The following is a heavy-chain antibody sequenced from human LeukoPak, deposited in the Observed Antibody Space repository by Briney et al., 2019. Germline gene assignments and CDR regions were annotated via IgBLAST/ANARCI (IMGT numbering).Heavy chain of an antibody. CDR1: GGSISSSSYY. CDR3: ARTIMITFGGVIAYYMDV. D-gene: IGHD3-16*02. J-gene: IGHJ6*03. Sequence: SETLSLTCTVSGGSISSSSYYWGWIRQPPGKGLEWIGSMYYSGSTYYNPSLKSRVTISVDTSKNQFSLKLSSVTAADTAVYYCARTIMITFGGVIAYYMDVWGKGTTVTVSS. V-gene: IGHV4-39*01. CDR2: MYYSGST.